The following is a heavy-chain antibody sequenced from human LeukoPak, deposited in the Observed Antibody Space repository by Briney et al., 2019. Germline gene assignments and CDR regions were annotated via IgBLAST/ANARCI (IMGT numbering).Heavy chain of an antibody. CDR2: IFVGSGNT. Sequence: AAVKVSCKASGFTFTSSAMQWMRQARGQRREWIGWIFVGSGNTNYAQKFQERVTITRDMSTSTAYMELSSLRSEDTAVYYGAAHKRIVGAVGDAFDIWGQGTMVTVSS. D-gene: IGHD1-26*01. V-gene: IGHV1-58*02. J-gene: IGHJ3*02. CDR1: GFTFTSSA. CDR3: AAHKRIVGAVGDAFDI.